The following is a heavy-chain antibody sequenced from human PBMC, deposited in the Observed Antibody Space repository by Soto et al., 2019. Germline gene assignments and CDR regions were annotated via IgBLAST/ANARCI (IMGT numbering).Heavy chain of an antibody. D-gene: IGHD5-18*01. CDR2: MNPNSGNT. CDR1: GYTFTSYD. Sequence: ASVKVSCKASGYTFTSYDINWVRQATGQGLEWMGWMNPNSGNTGYAQKFQGRVTMTRNTSISTAYMELGSLRSEDTAVYYCARGMTDTAMATPTDYYYYYYMDVWGKGTTVTVSS. J-gene: IGHJ6*03. V-gene: IGHV1-8*01. CDR3: ARGMTDTAMATPTDYYYYYYMDV.